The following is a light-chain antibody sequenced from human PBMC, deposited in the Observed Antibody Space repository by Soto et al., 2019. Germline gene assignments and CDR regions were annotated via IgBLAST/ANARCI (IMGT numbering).Light chain of an antibody. J-gene: IGLJ3*02. V-gene: IGLV2-11*01. CDR1: SSDVGGYNY. Sequence: QSALTQPRSVSGSPGQSVTISCTGTSSDVGGYNYVSWYQQHPGKAPKLMISDVSKRPSGVPDRFSGSKSGNTASLTISGLQAEDEADYYCCSSAGTYTSVFGGGTKPSVL. CDR2: DVS. CDR3: CSSAGTYTSV.